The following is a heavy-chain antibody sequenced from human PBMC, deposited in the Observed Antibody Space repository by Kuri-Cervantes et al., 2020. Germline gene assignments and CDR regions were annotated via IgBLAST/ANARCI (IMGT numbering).Heavy chain of an antibody. CDR1: GGSISSYY. V-gene: IGHV4-59*08. Sequence: GSLRLSCTVSGGSISSYYWSWIRQPPGKGLEWIAYMYYSGSTNYNPSLKSRVTISVDTSKNQFSLKLTSVTTADTAVYYCAGGEIFVLVVAATIYFDYWGQGTLVTVSS. CDR2: MYYSGST. D-gene: IGHD2-15*01. J-gene: IGHJ4*02. CDR3: AGGEIFVLVVAATIYFDY.